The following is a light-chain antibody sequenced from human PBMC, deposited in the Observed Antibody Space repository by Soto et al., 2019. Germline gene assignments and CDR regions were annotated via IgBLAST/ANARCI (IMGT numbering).Light chain of an antibody. CDR1: ALPKQY. J-gene: IGLJ1*01. CDR2: KDS. CDR3: QSADSSGGFRGV. V-gene: IGLV3-25*02. Sequence: SYELTQPPSVSVSPGQTARITCSGDALPKQYAYWYQQKPGQAPVLVIYKDSGRPSGIPERFSGSSSGTTVTLTISGVQAEDEADYYCQSADSSGGFRGVFGAGTKVTLL.